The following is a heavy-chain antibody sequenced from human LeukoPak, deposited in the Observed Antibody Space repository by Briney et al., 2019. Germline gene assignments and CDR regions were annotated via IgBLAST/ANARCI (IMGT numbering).Heavy chain of an antibody. Sequence: SETLSLTCTVSGGSISSYYWSWIRQPPGKGLEWIGYIYYSGSTNYNPSLKSRVTISVGTSKNQFSLKLSSVTAADTAVYYCARFPPVGATDAFDIWGQGTMVTVSS. CDR1: GGSISSYY. V-gene: IGHV4-59*08. D-gene: IGHD1-26*01. J-gene: IGHJ3*02. CDR2: IYYSGST. CDR3: ARFPPVGATDAFDI.